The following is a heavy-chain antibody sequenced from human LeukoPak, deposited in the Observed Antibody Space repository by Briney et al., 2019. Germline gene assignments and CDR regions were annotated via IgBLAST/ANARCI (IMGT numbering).Heavy chain of an antibody. CDR1: AFTFSSHA. V-gene: IGHV3-23*01. Sequence: PGGSLRLSCTASAFTFSSHAMSWVRQAPGKGLEWVSALTGGGGSTYYADSVKGRFTISIDNSKNTLYLRMNSLRAEDTAVYYGGREVEEDYNAFDIWGQGTMVTVSS. J-gene: IGHJ3*02. CDR3: GREVEEDYNAFDI. D-gene: IGHD4/OR15-4a*01. CDR2: LTGGGGST.